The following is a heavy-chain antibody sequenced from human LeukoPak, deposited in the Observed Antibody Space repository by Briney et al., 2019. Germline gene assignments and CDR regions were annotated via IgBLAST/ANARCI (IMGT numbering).Heavy chain of an antibody. D-gene: IGHD3-22*01. V-gene: IGHV3-21*01. Sequence: GGSLRLSCAASGFTFSSYSMNWVRQAPGKGLERVSSISSSSSYIYYADSVKGRFTISRDNAKNSLYLQMNSLRAEDTAVYYCARDQITMIVPPNPPSDYWGQGTLVTVSS. J-gene: IGHJ4*02. CDR3: ARDQITMIVPPNPPSDY. CDR2: ISSSSSYI. CDR1: GFTFSSYS.